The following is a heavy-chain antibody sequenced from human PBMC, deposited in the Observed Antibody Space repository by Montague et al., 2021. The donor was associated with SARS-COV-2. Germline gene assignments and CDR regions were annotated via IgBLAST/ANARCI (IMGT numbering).Heavy chain of an antibody. V-gene: IGHV4-34*01. CDR3: ARVRYYGSATSLGIDV. Sequence: SETLSLTCAVYGGSFSGYYWSWIRQPPGKGMEWMGEINNSGSANYNSYLKRRVTISVYTYKNQFSLKLSSVTAADTDVYYCARVRYYGSATSLGIDVWGQGTTVTVSS. CDR2: INNSGSA. CDR1: GGSFSGYY. J-gene: IGHJ6*02. D-gene: IGHD3-10*01.